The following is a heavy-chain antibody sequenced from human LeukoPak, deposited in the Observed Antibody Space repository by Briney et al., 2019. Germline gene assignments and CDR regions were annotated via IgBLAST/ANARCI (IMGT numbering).Heavy chain of an antibody. CDR1: GGSISSYY. J-gene: IGHJ3*02. CDR3: ARARYDILTGYSDDAFDI. CDR2: IYTSGST. Sequence: SEXLSLTCTVSGGSISSYYWSWLRQPAGKGLEWIGRIYTSGSTNYNPSLTSRVTMSVDTSKNQFSLKLSSVTAADTAVYYCARARYDILTGYSDDAFDIWGQGTMVTVSS. V-gene: IGHV4-4*07. D-gene: IGHD3-9*01.